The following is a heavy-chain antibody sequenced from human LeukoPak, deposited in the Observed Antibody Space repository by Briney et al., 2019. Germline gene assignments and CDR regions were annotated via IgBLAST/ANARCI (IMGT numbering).Heavy chain of an antibody. D-gene: IGHD6-19*01. V-gene: IGHV4-59*08. Sequence: PSETLSLTCTVSGGSISSYYWSWIRQPPGKGLEWIGYIYYSGSTNYNPSLKSRVTISADTSKNQFSLKLSSVTAADTAVYYCARTIAVASFDYWGQGTLVTVSS. CDR3: ARTIAVASFDY. J-gene: IGHJ4*02. CDR1: GGSISSYY. CDR2: IYYSGST.